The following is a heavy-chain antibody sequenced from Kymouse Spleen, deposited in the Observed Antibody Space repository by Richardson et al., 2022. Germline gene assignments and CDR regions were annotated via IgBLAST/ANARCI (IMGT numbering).Heavy chain of an antibody. V-gene: IGHV4-34*01. CDR3: ARGGIAAREGAFDY. CDR1: GGSFSGYY. J-gene: IGHJ4*02. D-gene: IGHD6-6*01. CDR2: INHSGST. Sequence: QVQLQQWGAGLLKPSETLSLTCAVYGGSFSGYYWSWIRQPPGKGLEWIGEINHSGSTNYNPSLKSRVTISVDTSKNQFSLKLSSVTAADTAVYYCARGGIAAREGAFDYWGQGTLVTVSS.